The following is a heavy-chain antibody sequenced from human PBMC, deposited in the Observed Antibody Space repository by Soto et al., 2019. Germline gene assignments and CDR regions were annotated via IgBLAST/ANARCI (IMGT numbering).Heavy chain of an antibody. CDR2: ISDEGSDK. CDR1: GSTFSSYG. D-gene: IGHD5-18*01. J-gene: IGHJ3*02. V-gene: IGHV3-30*18. Sequence: QVQLVESGGGVVQPGRSLRLSCAASGSTFSSYGMNWVRQAPGKGLEWVAVISDEGSDKYYADSVKGRFTISRDNSKNTLYLQMNRLRAEDTAVYYCAKNRGYNYGLDAFDIWGQGTMVTVSS. CDR3: AKNRGYNYGLDAFDI.